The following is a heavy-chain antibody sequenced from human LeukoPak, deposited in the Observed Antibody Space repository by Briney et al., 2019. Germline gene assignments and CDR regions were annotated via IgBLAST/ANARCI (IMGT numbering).Heavy chain of an antibody. J-gene: IGHJ2*01. D-gene: IGHD4-17*01. V-gene: IGHV4-39*01. CDR2: IYNSGSI. CDR1: GGAISSSSHY. CDR3: ARNRTVTDWFFDL. Sequence: SETLSLTCTVSGGAISSSSHYWGWIRQPPGKGREWIGSIYNSGSIVYNPSLKSRVAISVDTSRNQFSLKLNSVIASDTAVYYCARNRTVTDWFFDLWGRGTLVTASS.